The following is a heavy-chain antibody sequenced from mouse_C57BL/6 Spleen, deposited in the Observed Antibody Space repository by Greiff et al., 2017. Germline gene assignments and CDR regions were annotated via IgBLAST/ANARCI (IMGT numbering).Heavy chain of an antibody. CDR2: INPGSGGT. V-gene: IGHV1-54*01. CDR1: GYAFTNYL. D-gene: IGHD2-4*01. Sequence: QVQLQQSGAELVRPGTSVKVSCKASGYAFTNYLIEWVKQRPGQGLEWIGVINPGSGGTNYNEKFKGKATLTADKSSSTAYMQLSSLTSEDSAVYFCARRGYDYDEGFAYWGQGTLVTVSA. J-gene: IGHJ3*01. CDR3: ARRGYDYDEGFAY.